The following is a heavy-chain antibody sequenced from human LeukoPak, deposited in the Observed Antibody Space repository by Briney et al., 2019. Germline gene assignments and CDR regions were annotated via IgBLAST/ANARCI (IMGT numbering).Heavy chain of an antibody. Sequence: GGSLRLSCAASGFTFSSYSMNWVRQAPGKGLEWVSSITGSSSFIYYADSVMGRFSISRDNAKKSLYLQMNSLRAEDTAVYYCARYSSYLDYWGQGTLGTVSS. CDR3: ARYSSYLDY. CDR2: ITGSSSFI. D-gene: IGHD4-11*01. CDR1: GFTFSSYS. J-gene: IGHJ4*02. V-gene: IGHV3-21*01.